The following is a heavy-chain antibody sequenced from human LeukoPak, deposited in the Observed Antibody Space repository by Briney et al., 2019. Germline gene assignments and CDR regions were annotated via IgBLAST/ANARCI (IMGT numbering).Heavy chain of an antibody. CDR1: GFTVGSNY. Sequence: GGSLRLSCAASGFTVGSNYMSWVRQAPGKGLEWVSVIYSGGTTYYADSVKGRFTISRDNSKNTLYLQMNSLRAEDTAVYYCARGGSGWSYYYYYAMDVWGQGTTVTVSS. D-gene: IGHD6-19*01. V-gene: IGHV3-53*01. J-gene: IGHJ6*02. CDR3: ARGGSGWSYYYYYAMDV. CDR2: IYSGGTT.